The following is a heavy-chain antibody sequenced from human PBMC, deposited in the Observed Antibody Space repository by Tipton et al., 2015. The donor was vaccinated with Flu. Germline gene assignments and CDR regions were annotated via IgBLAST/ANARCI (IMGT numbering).Heavy chain of an antibody. CDR3: ARLRDNF. J-gene: IGHJ4*02. V-gene: IGHV3-7*01. D-gene: IGHD5-24*01. CDR1: GFAFSNHW. Sequence: GSLRLSCAASGFAFSNHWMNWVRQAPGKGLEWVANIRQDGGEKYYVDSVKGRSTISRDNAKNSMYLQMNSLRAEDTAVYYCARLRDNFWGQGTLVTVSS. CDR2: IRQDGGEK.